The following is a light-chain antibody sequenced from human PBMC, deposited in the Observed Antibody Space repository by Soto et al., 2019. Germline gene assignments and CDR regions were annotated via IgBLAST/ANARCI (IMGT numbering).Light chain of an antibody. J-gene: IGLJ2*01. CDR2: DVT. CDR1: SSDVGTYNF. CDR3: SSYAGYNRVI. Sequence: QSVLTQPPSASGSPGQSVTISCTGTSSDVGTYNFVSWYQQHPGKAPKLTVYDVTKRPSGVPDRFSGSKSGNTASLTVSGLQAEDEADYYCSSYAGYNRVIFGGGTKLTV. V-gene: IGLV2-8*01.